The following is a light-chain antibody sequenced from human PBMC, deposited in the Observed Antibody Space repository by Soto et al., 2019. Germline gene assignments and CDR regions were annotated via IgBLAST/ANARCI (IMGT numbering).Light chain of an antibody. CDR2: GAS. CDR1: ESVSSN. Sequence: IVMMQSPATLSVSPGESATLFCRASESVSSNLAWYQQKPGQAPRLLIYGASTRATDVPARFSGSGSGTEFALTTGSLQSEDFAVYYCQQYNKWPLAFGQGTKVDIK. J-gene: IGKJ1*01. V-gene: IGKV3-15*01. CDR3: QQYNKWPLA.